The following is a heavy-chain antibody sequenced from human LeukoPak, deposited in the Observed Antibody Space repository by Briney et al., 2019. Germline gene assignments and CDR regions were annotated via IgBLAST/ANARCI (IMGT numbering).Heavy chain of an antibody. CDR1: GYTFTCYY. Sequence: ASVKVSCKASGYTFTCYYMHWVRQAPRQGLGWMGIINPSGGSTSYAQKFQGRVTMTRDMSTSTVYMELSSLRSEDTAVYYCARVHKGHYGFEGYLGYWGQGTLVTVSS. V-gene: IGHV1-46*01. CDR3: ARVHKGHYGFEGYLGY. CDR2: INPSGGST. D-gene: IGHD3-10*01. J-gene: IGHJ4*02.